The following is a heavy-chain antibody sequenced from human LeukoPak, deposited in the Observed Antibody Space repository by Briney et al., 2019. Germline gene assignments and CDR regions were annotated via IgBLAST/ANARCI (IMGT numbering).Heavy chain of an antibody. J-gene: IGHJ4*02. D-gene: IGHD3-10*01. CDR2: INPNSGGT. CDR3: AGDGSLGKDFEY. V-gene: IGHV1-2*06. CDR1: GYTFTGYY. Sequence: ASVKVSRKASGYTFTGYYMHWVRQAPGQGLEWMGRINPNSGGTNYAQKFQGRVTMTRDTSISTSYMELSRLRSDDTAVYYCAGDGSLGKDFEYWGQGTLVTVSS.